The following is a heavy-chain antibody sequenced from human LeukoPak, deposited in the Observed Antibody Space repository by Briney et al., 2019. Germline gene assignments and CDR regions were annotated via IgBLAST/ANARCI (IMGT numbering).Heavy chain of an antibody. CDR1: GFTFSSYW. J-gene: IGHJ4*02. CDR2: IKHNGDEL. D-gene: IGHD3-16*01. CDR3: ARELRTFDS. Sequence: GGSLRLSCAASGFTFSSYWMTWVRQAPGKGLEWVANIKHNGDELNYVGSVEGRFTISRDNAKNSQYLHMTSLRAEDTAVYYCARELRTFDSWGQGTLVTVSS. V-gene: IGHV3-7*01.